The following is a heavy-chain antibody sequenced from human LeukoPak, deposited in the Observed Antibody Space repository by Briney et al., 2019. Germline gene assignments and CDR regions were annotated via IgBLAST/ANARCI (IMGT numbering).Heavy chain of an antibody. D-gene: IGHD6-19*01. CDR1: GGSFSGYY. J-gene: IGHJ5*02. Sequence: PSETLSLTCAVYGGSFSGYYWSWIRQPPGKGLEWIGEINHSGSTNYNPSLKSRVTISVDTSKNQFSLKLSSVTAADTAVYYCARRQIAVAGTGGNWFDPWGQGTLVTVSS. V-gene: IGHV4-34*01. CDR2: INHSGST. CDR3: ARRQIAVAGTGGNWFDP.